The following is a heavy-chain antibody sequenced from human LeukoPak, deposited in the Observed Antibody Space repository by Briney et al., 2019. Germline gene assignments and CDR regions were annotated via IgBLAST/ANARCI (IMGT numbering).Heavy chain of an antibody. J-gene: IGHJ4*02. V-gene: IGHV4-39*07. D-gene: IGHD1-26*01. CDR1: GDSISSSSYY. CDR2: IYYSGST. Sequence: SETLSLTCTVSGDSISSSSYYWGWIRQPPGKGLEWIGSIYYSGSTYYNPSLKSRVTISVDTSKNQFSLKLSSVTAADTAVYYCARVYSGSYNGPYYFDYWGQGTLVTVSS. CDR3: ARVYSGSYNGPYYFDY.